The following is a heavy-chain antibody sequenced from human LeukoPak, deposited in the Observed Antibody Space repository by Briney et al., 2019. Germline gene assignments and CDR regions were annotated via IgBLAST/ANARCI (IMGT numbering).Heavy chain of an antibody. J-gene: IGHJ4*02. CDR1: GGSISNYY. D-gene: IGHD5-18*01. CDR2: VYSSGGT. CDR3: AGGRVWLAFDS. V-gene: IGHV4-59*07. Sequence: SHTLSLTCTVSGGSISNYYWTWIRQPPGKGLEWLAYVYSSGGTNYIPSLKSRVSISVDTSKNQFSLKLSSVTAADTAVYYCAGGRVWLAFDSWGQGTLVTVSS.